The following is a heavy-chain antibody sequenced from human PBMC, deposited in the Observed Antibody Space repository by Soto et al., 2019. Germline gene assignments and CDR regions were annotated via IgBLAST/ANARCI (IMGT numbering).Heavy chain of an antibody. CDR3: KKVSSTGPAIDFDY. D-gene: IGHD3-22*01. V-gene: IGHV1-8*01. Sequence: QVQLVQSGAELKKPGASVKVSCKASGYTFSNYDMNWVRQATGPGPEWIGWLNPNNGDTGYAQKCQGRVTLTTDIPYTPPYMELTSLRSEDTAIYSHKKVSSTGPAIDFDYLGQGTLINVSS. CDR2: LNPNNGDT. CDR1: GYTFSNYD. J-gene: IGHJ4*02.